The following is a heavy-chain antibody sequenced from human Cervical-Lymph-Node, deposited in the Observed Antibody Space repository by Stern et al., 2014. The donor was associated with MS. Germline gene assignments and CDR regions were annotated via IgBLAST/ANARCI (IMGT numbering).Heavy chain of an antibody. CDR3: ANAAALSCRSPSCYKAFEY. CDR2: ISYDGSDK. J-gene: IGHJ4*02. D-gene: IGHD2-2*02. Sequence: MQLVESGGGVAPPGRSLRLSCAASGFTFSLSGMHWVRQAPGKGLDWVAVISYDGSDKYYGDSVKGRFTISRDNSKNTVYLQRNSLRAEDTAVYYCANAAALSCRSPSCYKAFEYWGQGILVTVSS. V-gene: IGHV3-30*18. CDR1: GFTFSLSG.